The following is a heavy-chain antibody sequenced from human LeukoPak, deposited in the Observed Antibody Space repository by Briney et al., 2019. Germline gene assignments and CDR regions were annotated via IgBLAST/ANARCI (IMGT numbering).Heavy chain of an antibody. CDR1: GFTFSSYS. J-gene: IGHJ4*02. CDR3: AYGSGSYLLDY. V-gene: IGHV3-48*01. CDR2: ISSSSSTI. Sequence: GGSLRLSCAASGFTFSSYSMNWVRQAPGKGLEWVSYISSSSSTIYYADSVKGRFTISRDNSKNTLYLQMNSLRAEDTAVYYCAYGSGSYLLDYWGQGTLVTVSS. D-gene: IGHD3-10*01.